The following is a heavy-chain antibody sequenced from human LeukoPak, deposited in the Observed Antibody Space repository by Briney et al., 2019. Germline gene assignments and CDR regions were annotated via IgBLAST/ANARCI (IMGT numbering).Heavy chain of an antibody. D-gene: IGHD2-2*02. V-gene: IGHV1-18*01. CDR3: ARVLPYCSSTSCYTGHDAFDI. CDR2: ISAYNGNT. J-gene: IGHJ3*02. CDR1: GYTFTSYG. Sequence: ASVKVSCKASGYTFTSYGISWVRQAPGQGLEWMGWISAYNGNTNYAQKLQGRVTMTTDTSTSTAYMELRSLRSDDTAVYYCARVLPYCSSTSCYTGHDAFDIWGQGTMVTVSS.